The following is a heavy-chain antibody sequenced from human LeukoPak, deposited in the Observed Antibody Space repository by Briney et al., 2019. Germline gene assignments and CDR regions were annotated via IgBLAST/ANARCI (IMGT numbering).Heavy chain of an antibody. D-gene: IGHD5/OR15-5a*01. CDR2: VSGSGGDT. V-gene: IGHV3-23*01. J-gene: IGHJ4*02. Sequence: GGSLRLSCAASGFTFSNYAMNWVRQAPGKGLEWVSAVSGSGGDTFYADSVKGRFTISRDNSKNTLYLQMNSLRAEDTAVYYCAKDWKPDGLYDLDYWGQGTLVTVSS. CDR1: GFTFSNYA. CDR3: AKDWKPDGLYDLDY.